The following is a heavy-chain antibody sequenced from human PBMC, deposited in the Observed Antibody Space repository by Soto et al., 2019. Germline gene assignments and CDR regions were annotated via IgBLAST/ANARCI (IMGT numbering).Heavy chain of an antibody. J-gene: IGHJ4*02. V-gene: IGHV1-8*01. D-gene: IGHD3-10*02. CDR2: MNPNSGNT. Sequence: ASVKVSCKASGYTFTSYDINWVRQATGQGLEWMGWMNPNSGNTGYAQKFQGRVTMTRNTSISTAYMELSSLRSEDTAVYYCARGLDSFYVRPFDYWGQGTLVTVSS. CDR1: GYTFTSYD. CDR3: ARGLDSFYVRPFDY.